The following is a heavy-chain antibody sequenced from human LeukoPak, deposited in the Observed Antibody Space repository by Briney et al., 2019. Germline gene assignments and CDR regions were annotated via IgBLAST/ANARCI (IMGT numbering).Heavy chain of an antibody. Sequence: ASVKVSCKASGYTFTGYYMHWVRQAPGQGLEWMGWINPNSGGTNYAQKFQGRVTMTRDTSISTAYMELSRLRSDDTAVYYCARAPLAAAGPDPRLPTLLFDYWGQGTLVTVSS. J-gene: IGHJ4*02. D-gene: IGHD6-13*01. CDR1: GYTFTGYY. V-gene: IGHV1-2*02. CDR2: INPNSGGT. CDR3: ARAPLAAAGPDPRLPTLLFDY.